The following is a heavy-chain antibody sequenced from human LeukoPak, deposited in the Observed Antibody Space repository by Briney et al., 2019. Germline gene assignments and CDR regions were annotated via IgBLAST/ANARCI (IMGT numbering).Heavy chain of an antibody. V-gene: IGHV1-18*01. CDR2: IGTYTGNR. Sequence: ASVKVSCKASGYTFTSLGINRVRQAPGQGLEWMGWIGTYTGNRNFAQKFQGRVTLTTDTSTSTVFMELRGLTSNDTAVYYCARDGGVTTTPDYWGQGTLVTVSS. CDR3: ARDGGVTTTPDY. D-gene: IGHD4-17*01. CDR1: GYTFTSLG. J-gene: IGHJ4*02.